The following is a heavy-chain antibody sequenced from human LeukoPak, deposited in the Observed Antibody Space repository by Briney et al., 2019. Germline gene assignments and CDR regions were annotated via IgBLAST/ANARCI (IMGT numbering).Heavy chain of an antibody. Sequence: SETLSPTCTVSGGSISSYYWSWIRQPPGKGLEWIGYIYYSGTTNYNPSLKSRVTISVDTSKNQFSLKLSSVTAADTAVYYCARVSWFPGTSYYYMDVWGKGTTVTVSS. CDR3: ARVSWFPGTSYYYMDV. D-gene: IGHD1-1*01. V-gene: IGHV4-59*01. CDR2: IYYSGTT. J-gene: IGHJ6*03. CDR1: GGSISSYY.